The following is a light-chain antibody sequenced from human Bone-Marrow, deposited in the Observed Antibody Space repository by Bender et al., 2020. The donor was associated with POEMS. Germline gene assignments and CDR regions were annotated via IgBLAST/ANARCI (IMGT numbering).Light chain of an antibody. CDR2: EGS. Sequence: QSALTQPASVSGSPGQSITISCTGTSSDIGSYNLVSWYQQHPGKAPKLMIYEGSKRPSGVSDRFSGSKSGNTASLTISGLHTEDQANYYCCSYADTSTWVFGGGTKVTVL. V-gene: IGLV2-23*01. J-gene: IGLJ3*02. CDR3: CSYADTSTWV. CDR1: SSDIGSYNL.